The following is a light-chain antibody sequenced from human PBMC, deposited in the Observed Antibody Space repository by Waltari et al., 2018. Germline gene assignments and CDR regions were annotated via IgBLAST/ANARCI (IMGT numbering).Light chain of an antibody. J-gene: IGKJ2*01. Sequence: DIQMTQSPPTLSASIGDRVTITDRASQTIDTWVAWYQQRPGKAPKLLIRQASTRDPGVPPRFSGGGSGTEFTLTIGSLQPDDFATYYCQQYRNEPYIFGQGTKVETK. CDR3: QQYRNEPYI. CDR2: QAS. V-gene: IGKV1-5*03. CDR1: QTIDTW.